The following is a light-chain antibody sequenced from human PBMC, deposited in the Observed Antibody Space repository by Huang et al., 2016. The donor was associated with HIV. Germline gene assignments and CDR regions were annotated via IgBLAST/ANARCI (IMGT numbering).Light chain of an antibody. J-gene: IGKJ5*01. CDR1: RSLLHSNGYNY. Sequence: DIVMTQSPLSLPVTPGEPASISCRSSRSLLHSNGYNYLDWYLQKPGQSPQLLIYLGSNRASGVPDRVSGSGSGTDFTLKISRVEAEDVGVYYCMQALQAPTFGQGTRLEIK. CDR3: MQALQAPT. CDR2: LGS. V-gene: IGKV2-28*01.